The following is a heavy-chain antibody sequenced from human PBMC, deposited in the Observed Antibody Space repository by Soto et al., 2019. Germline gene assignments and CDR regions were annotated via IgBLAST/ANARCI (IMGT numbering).Heavy chain of an antibody. V-gene: IGHV1-18*01. CDR1: GYRFETYA. D-gene: IGHD1-26*01. Sequence: QVQLVQSAAEVKKPGASVKVSFKASGYRFETYAMTWVRQAPGQGLEWLGWISAYSVDTYSAQKFKDRLTMTKETSRGTAYMELRSLTSDDTAVYYCARGHGAIRGALAVWGQGTTVTVS. CDR3: ARGHGAIRGALAV. J-gene: IGHJ6*02. CDR2: ISAYSVDT.